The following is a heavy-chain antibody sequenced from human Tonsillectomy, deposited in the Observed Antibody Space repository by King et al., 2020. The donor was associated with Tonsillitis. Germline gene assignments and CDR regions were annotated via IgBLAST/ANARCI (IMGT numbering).Heavy chain of an antibody. CDR1: GGSISSVGYY. CDR3: ARDSSGTYYNDYNGMDV. J-gene: IGHJ6*02. CDR2: IYYSGAT. V-gene: IGHV4-31*03. D-gene: IGHD3-10*01. Sequence: QLQESGPGLVKPSQTLSLTCTVSGGSISSVGYYWNWIRQLPGQGLEWIGYIYYSGATYYNPSLKSRVTISIDTSKNQFFLKLSSVTAADTAVYYCARDSSGTYYNDYNGMDVWGQGTTVTVSS.